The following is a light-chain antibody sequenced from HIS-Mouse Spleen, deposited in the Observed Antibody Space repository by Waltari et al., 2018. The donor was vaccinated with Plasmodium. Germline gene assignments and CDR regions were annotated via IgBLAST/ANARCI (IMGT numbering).Light chain of an antibody. V-gene: IGKV1-8*01. Sequence: AIRMTQSPSSFSASTGDRVTITCRGSQGISSYLAWYQQKPGKAPKRLIYAASTLQSGVPSRFSGSGSGTDFTLTISCLQSEDFATYYCQQYYSYLLTFGGGTKVEIK. J-gene: IGKJ4*01. CDR3: QQYYSYLLT. CDR1: QGISSY. CDR2: AAS.